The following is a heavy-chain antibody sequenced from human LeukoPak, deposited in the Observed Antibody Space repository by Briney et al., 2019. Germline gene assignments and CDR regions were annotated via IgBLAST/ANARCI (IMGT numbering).Heavy chain of an antibody. CDR2: INHSGRT. CDR3: ARPLGYCSDSRCPQSWFDP. D-gene: IGHD2-15*01. Sequence: SETLSLTCAVSGGGFRGCYWTWIRQPPGKGLEWIGEINHSGRTNYNPSLKGRVIISVDTSKNQFSLKLNSVTAADTAVYYCARPLGYCSDSRCPQSWFDPWGQGTLVTVSS. CDR1: GGGFRGCY. J-gene: IGHJ5*02. V-gene: IGHV4-34*01.